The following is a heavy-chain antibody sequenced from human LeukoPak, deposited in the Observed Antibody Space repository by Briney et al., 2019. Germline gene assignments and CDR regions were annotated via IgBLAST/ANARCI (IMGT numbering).Heavy chain of an antibody. CDR3: ARDEDY. J-gene: IGHJ4*02. Sequence: ASVKVSCKASGYTFNNYAINWVRQAPGQGLEWMGWISAYNGNTNYAQKLQGRVTMTTDTSTSTAYMELRSLRSDDTTVYYCARDEDYWGQGTLVTVSS. V-gene: IGHV1-18*01. CDR2: ISAYNGNT. CDR1: GYTFNNYA.